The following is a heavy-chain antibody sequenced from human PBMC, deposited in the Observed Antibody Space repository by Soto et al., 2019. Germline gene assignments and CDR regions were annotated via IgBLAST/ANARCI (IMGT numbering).Heavy chain of an antibody. Sequence: QVQLVESGGGVVQPGRSLRLSCAASGFTFSSYGMHWVRQAPGKGLEWVAVIWYDGSNKYYADSVKGRFTISRDNSKNTLYLQMNTLRAEDTAVYYCARGGIAVWEYWGQGTLFTVSS. J-gene: IGHJ4*02. CDR3: ARGGIAVWEY. D-gene: IGHD6-19*01. V-gene: IGHV3-33*01. CDR2: IWYDGSNK. CDR1: GFTFSSYG.